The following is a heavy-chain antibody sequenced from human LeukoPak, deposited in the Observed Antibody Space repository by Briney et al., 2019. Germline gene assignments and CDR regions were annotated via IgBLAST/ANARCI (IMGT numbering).Heavy chain of an antibody. Sequence: GRSLRLSCTASGFTFGDYAISWFRQAPGKGLEWVGFIRSKTYGGTTGYAASVKDTFTISRDDSKSVVYLQMNSLKTEDTAFYYCTRGVGQQLIPPDYWGQGTLVTVSS. CDR3: TRGVGQQLIPPDY. CDR2: IRSKTYGGTT. CDR1: GFTFGDYA. D-gene: IGHD6-13*01. J-gene: IGHJ4*02. V-gene: IGHV3-49*03.